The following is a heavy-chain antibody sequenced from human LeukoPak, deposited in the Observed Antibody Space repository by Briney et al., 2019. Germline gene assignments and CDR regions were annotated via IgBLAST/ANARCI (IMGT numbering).Heavy chain of an antibody. CDR1: GYTFTANY. V-gene: IGHV1-2*02. D-gene: IGHD5-12*01. CDR2: INPNSGGT. Sequence: ASVKVSCKASGYTFTANYMHWVRQAPGQGLEWMGWINPNSGGTNYAQKFQGRVTMTRDTSISTAYMELSRLKSDDTAVYYCRVVAPRPPFDYWGQGTLVTVSS. CDR3: RVVAPRPPFDY. J-gene: IGHJ4*02.